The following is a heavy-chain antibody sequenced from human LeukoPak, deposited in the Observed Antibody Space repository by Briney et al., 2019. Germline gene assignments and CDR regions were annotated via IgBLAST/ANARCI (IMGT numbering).Heavy chain of an antibody. CDR3: AKGGVFALFCAFDI. V-gene: IGHV3-23*01. D-gene: IGHD3-3*01. CDR1: GFTFTSSA. Sequence: GGSLRLSCAASGFTFTSSAMSWVRQAPGKGLEWVSAISGSGGTTYFADSVKGRFTISRDNSKNTLYLQMNSLRAEDTAVYYCAKGGVFALFCAFDIWGQGTMVTVSS. CDR2: ISGSGGTT. J-gene: IGHJ3*02.